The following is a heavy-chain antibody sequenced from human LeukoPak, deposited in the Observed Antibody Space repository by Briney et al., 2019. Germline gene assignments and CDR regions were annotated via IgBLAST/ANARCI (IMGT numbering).Heavy chain of an antibody. Sequence: GGSLRLSCAASGFTFSSYCMSWIRQAPGKGLEWVANIKRDGSEKYYVDSVKGRFTISRDNAKNSLYLQMNSLRAEDTAVYYCARGDTYYDFWSGYLYYYFDYWGQGTLVTVSS. CDR1: GFTFSSYC. V-gene: IGHV3-7*04. CDR2: IKRDGSEK. D-gene: IGHD3-3*01. CDR3: ARGDTYYDFWSGYLYYYFDY. J-gene: IGHJ4*02.